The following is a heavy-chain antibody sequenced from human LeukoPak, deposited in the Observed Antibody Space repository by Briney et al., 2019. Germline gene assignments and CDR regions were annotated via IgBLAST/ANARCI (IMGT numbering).Heavy chain of an antibody. CDR2: ISGSGGST. D-gene: IGHD3-16*01. Sequence: GGSLRLSCAASGFTFSTYSMNWVRQAPGKGLEWVSSISGSGGSTSYAVSVKGRFTISRDNSKNMLYLQMNSLRAEDTAVYYCAKRVGGVNNFDYWGQGTLVTVSS. CDR3: AKRVGGVNNFDY. J-gene: IGHJ4*02. CDR1: GFTFSTYS. V-gene: IGHV3-23*01.